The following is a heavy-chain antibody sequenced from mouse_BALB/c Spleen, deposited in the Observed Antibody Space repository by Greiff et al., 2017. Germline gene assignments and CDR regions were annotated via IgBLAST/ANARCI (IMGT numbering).Heavy chain of an antibody. V-gene: IGHV2-9*02. CDR2: IWAGGST. J-gene: IGHJ4*01. D-gene: IGHD2-10*02. CDR3: ARAQYGNYYYAMDY. CDR1: GFSLTSYG. Sequence: QVQLKESGPGLVAPSQSLSITCTVSGFSLTSYGVHWVRQPPGKGLEWLGVIWAGGSTNYNSALMSRLSISKDNSKSQVFLKMNSLQTDDTAMYYCARAQYGNYYYAMDYWGQGTSVTVSS.